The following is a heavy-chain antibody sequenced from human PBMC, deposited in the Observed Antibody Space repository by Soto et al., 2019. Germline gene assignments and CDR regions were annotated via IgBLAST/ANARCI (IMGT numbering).Heavy chain of an antibody. CDR1: GGTFSSYA. J-gene: IGHJ5*02. CDR2: IIPMYGPA. CDR3: ASVTLMVRGVIDNGFDP. D-gene: IGHD3-10*01. V-gene: IGHV1-69*01. Sequence: QVPLVQSGAEVKKPGSSVTVSCKASGGTFSSYAIHWVRQAPGQGLEWMGGIIPMYGPAKYAQRFQGRVTITADESTTTVYMELTSLTSQDTAVYYCASVTLMVRGVIDNGFDPWGHGTLVTVSS.